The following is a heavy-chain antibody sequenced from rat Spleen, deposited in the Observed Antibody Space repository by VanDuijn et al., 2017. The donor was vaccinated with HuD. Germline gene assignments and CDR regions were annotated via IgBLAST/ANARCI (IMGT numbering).Heavy chain of an antibody. Sequence: EVQLVESGGGLVQPGRSLKLSCAASGFTFSDYYMAWVRQAPTKGLEWVATISHDGSSTYYRDSVKGRFTISRDNAKSTLYLQMDSLRSEDTATYYCTRHPYDGSIRGYYVMDAWGQGALVTVSS. CDR2: ISHDGSST. J-gene: IGHJ4*01. CDR1: GFTFSDYY. D-gene: IGHD1-12*02. V-gene: IGHV5-7*01. CDR3: TRHPYDGSIRGYYVMDA.